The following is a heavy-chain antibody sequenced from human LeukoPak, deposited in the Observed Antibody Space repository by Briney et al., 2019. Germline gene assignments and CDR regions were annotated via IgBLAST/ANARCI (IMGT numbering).Heavy chain of an antibody. J-gene: IGHJ4*02. Sequence: GGSLRLSCAASGFTFSNSAMNWVRQAPGKGLEWVSVISCSGGSTYYADSVKGRFTVSRDNSKNTLYLQMNSLRLEDTAVYYCAKEGAYCGGDCYSYFDYWGQGTLVTVSS. CDR1: GFTFSNSA. D-gene: IGHD2-21*02. CDR2: ISCSGGST. V-gene: IGHV3-23*01. CDR3: AKEGAYCGGDCYSYFDY.